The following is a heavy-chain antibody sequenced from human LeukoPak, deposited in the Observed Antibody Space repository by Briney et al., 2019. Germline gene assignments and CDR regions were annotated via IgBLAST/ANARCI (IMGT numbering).Heavy chain of an antibody. Sequence: PSETLSLICTVSGGSTDNHYWSWIRQPPGKGLEWIGYIYYSGSTNYNPSLKSRVTISVHTSKNQFSLKLSSVTAADTAVYYCARMDTALVKPLDDWGQGTLVTVSS. CDR3: ARMDTALVKPLDD. CDR1: GGSTDNHY. CDR2: IYYSGST. J-gene: IGHJ4*02. V-gene: IGHV4-59*11. D-gene: IGHD5-18*01.